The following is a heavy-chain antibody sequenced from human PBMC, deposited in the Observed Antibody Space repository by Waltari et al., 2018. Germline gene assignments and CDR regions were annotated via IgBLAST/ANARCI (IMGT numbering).Heavy chain of an antibody. CDR2: IYYSGST. CDR1: GGSISSYY. V-gene: IGHV4-59*01. CDR3: ARGSLGYCSSTSCYGSDYYYYMDV. Sequence: QVQLQESGPGLVKPSETLSLTCTVSGGSISSYYWSWIRQPPGKGLEWIGYIYYSGSTNYNPSLKSRVTISVDTSKNQFSLKLSSVTAADTAVYYCARGSLGYCSSTSCYGSDYYYYMDVWGKGTTVTISS. J-gene: IGHJ6*03. D-gene: IGHD2-2*01.